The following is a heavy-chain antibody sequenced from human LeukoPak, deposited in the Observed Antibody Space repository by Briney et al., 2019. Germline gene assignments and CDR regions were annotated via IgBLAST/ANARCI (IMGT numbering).Heavy chain of an antibody. J-gene: IGHJ4*02. CDR3: MTDPYNFCSGYFDPFDY. D-gene: IGHD3-3*01. V-gene: IGHV3-15*01. Sequence: PGGSLTLSCSASGFTFNIAWMSWPRPAPGKGLEWVGSLRSKSDRGTTEFATPVKGRCAISRDDSKNILYLEMNSLKTEDTAAYYCMTDPYNFCSGYFDPFDYWGQGTLVTVSS. CDR2: LRSKSDRGTT. CDR1: GFTFNIAW.